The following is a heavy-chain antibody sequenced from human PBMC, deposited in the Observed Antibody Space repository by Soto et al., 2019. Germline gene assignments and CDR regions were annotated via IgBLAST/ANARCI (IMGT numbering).Heavy chain of an antibody. V-gene: IGHV3-74*01. CDR1: GFTFSSYW. D-gene: IGHD6-13*01. CDR3: AREIATTGEYYFDY. Sequence: EVQLVESGGGLVQPGGSLRLSCAASGFTFSSYWMHWVRQAPGKGLVWVSRINRDGSSINYADSARGRVTISRDNAKNTLYLQVNGLRAEDTAVYYCAREIATTGEYYFDYWGQGILATVSS. J-gene: IGHJ4*02. CDR2: INRDGSSI.